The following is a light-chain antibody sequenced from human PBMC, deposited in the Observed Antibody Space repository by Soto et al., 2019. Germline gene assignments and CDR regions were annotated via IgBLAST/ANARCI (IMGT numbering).Light chain of an antibody. CDR3: QQYDNVPYT. J-gene: IGKJ2*01. CDR2: DAS. CDR1: QDINNY. Sequence: DIQITKYPSSLSASIGDRDTITCQASQDINNYLNWYQQKPGKAPKLLIYDASNLESGVPSRFSGSGSGTDFTFPLSSLQPEDIATYFCQQYDNVPYTFGQGTKVDIK. V-gene: IGKV1-33*01.